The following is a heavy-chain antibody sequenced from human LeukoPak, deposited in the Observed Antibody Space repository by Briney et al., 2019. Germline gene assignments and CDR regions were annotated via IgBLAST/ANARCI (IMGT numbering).Heavy chain of an antibody. J-gene: IGHJ4*02. V-gene: IGHV4-59*01. CDR2: IYYSGST. D-gene: IGHD6-19*01. CDR1: GGSISSYY. CDR3: ASTTVAGSWYFDY. Sequence: SETLSLTCTVSGGSISSYYWSWTRQPPGKGLEWIGYIYYSGSTNYNPSLKSRVTISVDTSKNQFSLKLSSVTAADTAVYYCASTTVAGSWYFDYWGQGTLVTVSS.